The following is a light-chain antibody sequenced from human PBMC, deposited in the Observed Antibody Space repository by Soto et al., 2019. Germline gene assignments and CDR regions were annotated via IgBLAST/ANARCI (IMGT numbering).Light chain of an antibody. J-gene: IGLJ1*01. V-gene: IGLV2-14*01. CDR2: DVS. CDR3: SSYTSSSTLYV. Sequence: QSALTQPASVSGSPGQSITLSCTGTSSDVGGYNYVSWYQQHPGKAPKPMIYDVSNRPSGVSNRFSGSKSGNTACLTISGLQAEDEADYYCSSYTSSSTLYVFGTGTKLTVL. CDR1: SSDVGGYNY.